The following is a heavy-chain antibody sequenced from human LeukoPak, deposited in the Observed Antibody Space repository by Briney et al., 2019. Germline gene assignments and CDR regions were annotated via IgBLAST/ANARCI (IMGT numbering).Heavy chain of an antibody. CDR3: TSYNVGFES. V-gene: IGHV3-73*01. Sequence: GGSLRLSCAASGFTFSGSAMHWVRQASGKGLEWVGRIRSKANSYATAYAASVKGRFTISRDDSKNTAYLQMNSLKTEDTAVYYCTSYNVGFESWGQGTLVTVSS. J-gene: IGHJ4*02. D-gene: IGHD5-24*01. CDR2: IRSKANSYAT. CDR1: GFTFSGSA.